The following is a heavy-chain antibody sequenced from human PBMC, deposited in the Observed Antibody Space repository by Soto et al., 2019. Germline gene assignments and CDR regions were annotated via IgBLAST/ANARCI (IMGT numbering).Heavy chain of an antibody. V-gene: IGHV3-48*03. CDR2: ISSSGSTI. J-gene: IGHJ4*02. CDR3: ARDKYATSTEYYFDY. CDR1: GFTFSSYE. Sequence: GGSLRLSCAASGFTFSSYEMNWVRQAPGKGLEWVSYISSSGSTIYYADSVKGRFTISRDNAKNSLYLQMSSLRAEDTAVYYCARDKYATSTEYYFDYWGQGTLVTVSS. D-gene: IGHD2-8*01.